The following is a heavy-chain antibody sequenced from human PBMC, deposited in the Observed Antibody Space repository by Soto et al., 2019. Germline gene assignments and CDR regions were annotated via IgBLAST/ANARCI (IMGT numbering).Heavy chain of an antibody. CDR1: GYTFNDYE. V-gene: IGHV1-8*02. Sequence: QEQLVQSAAEVKKPGASVKVSCLTSGYTFNDYEINWVRQATGQGIEWIGWMNPKSGETGCAQRSQGRVTMTTSSPLSTAYLELSSLTSDDTAVYYCARIAMPARPRWYNWFDPWGQGTLVTVPS. CDR2: MNPKSGET. J-gene: IGHJ5*02. CDR3: ARIAMPARPRWYNWFDP. D-gene: IGHD2-2*01.